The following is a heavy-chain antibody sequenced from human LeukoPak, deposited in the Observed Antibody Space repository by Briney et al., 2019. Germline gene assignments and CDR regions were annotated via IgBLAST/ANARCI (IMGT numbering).Heavy chain of an antibody. CDR1: GGSISDYY. CDR3: TGRLPLTYSSSGYRDY. CDR2: IYYSGST. J-gene: IGHJ4*02. D-gene: IGHD6-13*01. V-gene: IGHV4-59*01. Sequence: PSETLSLTCTVSGGSISDYYWSWIRQPPGKGLEFIGYIYYSGSTNYSPSLKSRVTISVDTSKNQFSLKLSSVTAADTAVYYCTGRLPLTYSSSGYRDYWGQGTLVTVSS.